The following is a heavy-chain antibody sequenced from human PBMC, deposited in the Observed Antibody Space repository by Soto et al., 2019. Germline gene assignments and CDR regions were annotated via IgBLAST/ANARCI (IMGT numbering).Heavy chain of an antibody. D-gene: IGHD3-3*01. CDR1: GFTFSSYA. V-gene: IGHV3-30-3*01. J-gene: IGHJ5*02. CDR2: ISYDGSNK. Sequence: GGSLRLSCAASGFTFSSYAMHRVRQAPGKGLEWVAVISYDGSNKYYADSVKGRFTISRDNSKNTLYLQMNSLRAEDTAVYYCARNTNTYYDFWSGQNWFDPWGQGTLVTVSS. CDR3: ARNTNTYYDFWSGQNWFDP.